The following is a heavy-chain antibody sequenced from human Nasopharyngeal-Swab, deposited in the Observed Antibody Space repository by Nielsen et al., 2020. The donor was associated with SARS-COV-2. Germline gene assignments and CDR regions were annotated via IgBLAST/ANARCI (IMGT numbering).Heavy chain of an antibody. Sequence: GESLKISCAASGFTFSDYYMSWIRQAPGKGLEWVSYISSSSSYTNYADSVKGRFTISRDNAKNSLYLQMNSLRAEDTAVYYCASSPVDILTGYYLWGQGTLVTVSS. CDR1: GFTFSDYY. CDR3: ASSPVDILTGYYL. D-gene: IGHD3-9*01. CDR2: ISSSSSYT. V-gene: IGHV3-11*06. J-gene: IGHJ4*02.